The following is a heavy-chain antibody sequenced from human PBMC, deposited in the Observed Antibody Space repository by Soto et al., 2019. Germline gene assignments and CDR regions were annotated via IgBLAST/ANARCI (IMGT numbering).Heavy chain of an antibody. J-gene: IGHJ4*02. CDR1: GFIFSRYS. CDR3: ARADYGDYGIDY. CDR2: ISSSSSTI. V-gene: IGHV3-48*01. Sequence: SLRISCAAPGFIFSRYSKKWVRPAPGKGLEWVSYISSSSSTIYYADSVKGRFTISRDNAKNSLYLQMNSLRAEDTAVYYCARADYGDYGIDYWGQGTLVTVSS. D-gene: IGHD4-17*01.